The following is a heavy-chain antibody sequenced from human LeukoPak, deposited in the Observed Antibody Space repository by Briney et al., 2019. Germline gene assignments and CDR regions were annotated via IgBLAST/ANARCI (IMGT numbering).Heavy chain of an antibody. J-gene: IGHJ5*02. V-gene: IGHV3-53*01. Sequence: GGSLRLSCAVSGFTVSGNYITWVRQAPGKGLEWVSVIYANGNTYYADSMQGRLTISRDKSKNTVFLQMNSLRAEDTAMYYCARVGEGELGNWFDPWGQGTLVTVSS. CDR1: GFTVSGNY. CDR3: ARVGEGELGNWFDP. CDR2: IYANGNT. D-gene: IGHD3-10*01.